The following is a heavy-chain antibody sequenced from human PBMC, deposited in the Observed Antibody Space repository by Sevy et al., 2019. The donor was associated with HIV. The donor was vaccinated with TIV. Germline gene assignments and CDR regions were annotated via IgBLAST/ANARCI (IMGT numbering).Heavy chain of an antibody. Sequence: SETLSLTCTVSGGSISSYYWSWIRQPPGKGLEWIGYIYYSGSTNYNPSLKSRVTISVDTSKNQFSLKLSSVTAADTAVYYCARTDGSGIPTYYYMDVWGKGTTVTVSS. D-gene: IGHD3-10*01. V-gene: IGHV4-59*01. CDR1: GGSISSYY. CDR2: IYYSGST. CDR3: ARTDGSGIPTYYYMDV. J-gene: IGHJ6*03.